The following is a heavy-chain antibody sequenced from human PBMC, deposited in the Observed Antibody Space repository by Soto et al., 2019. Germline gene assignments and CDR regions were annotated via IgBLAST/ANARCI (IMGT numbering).Heavy chain of an antibody. D-gene: IGHD1-26*01. CDR2: ISSNGGST. V-gene: IGHV3-64D*08. CDR3: VKGPLGATVSPFDP. CDR1: GFTFSSYA. J-gene: IGHJ5*02. Sequence: GGSLRLSCSASGFTFSSYAMHWVRQAPGKGLEYVSAISSNGGSTYYADSVKGRFTISRDDSKNTLYLQMSSLRAEDTAVCYCVKGPLGATVSPFDPWGQGTLVTVSS.